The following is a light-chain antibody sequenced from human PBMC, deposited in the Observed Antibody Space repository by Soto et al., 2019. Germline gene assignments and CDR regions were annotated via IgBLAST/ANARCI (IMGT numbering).Light chain of an antibody. J-gene: IGLJ1*01. CDR3: NSYAGSPYV. V-gene: IGLV2-8*01. CDR1: SSDVGGYNY. Sequence: GTSSDVGGYNYVSWYQQHPGKAPKLMIYEVNKRPSGVPDRFSGSKSGNTASLTVSGLQAEDEADYYCNSYAGSPYVFGTVTKVTVL. CDR2: EVN.